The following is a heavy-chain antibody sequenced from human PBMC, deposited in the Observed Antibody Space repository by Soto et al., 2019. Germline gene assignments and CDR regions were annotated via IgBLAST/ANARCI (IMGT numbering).Heavy chain of an antibody. V-gene: IGHV4-39*01. CDR3: ARHGSN. Sequence: QLQLQESGPGLVKPSETLSLTCTVSGVSISNSSYYWGWIRRPPGKGLEWIGTFYYSGITYYNPPLKSRVTISVDTSKNQFSLKLTSVTAADTAVYYCARHGSNWGQGTLVTVSS. CDR1: GVSISNSSYY. CDR2: FYYSGIT. J-gene: IGHJ4*02.